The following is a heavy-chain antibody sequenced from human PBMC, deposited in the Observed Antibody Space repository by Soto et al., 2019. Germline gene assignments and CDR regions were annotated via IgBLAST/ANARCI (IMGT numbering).Heavy chain of an antibody. V-gene: IGHV1-69*13. CDR2: IIPIFGTA. J-gene: IGHJ4*02. Sequence: ASAKVSCKASGGTFSSYAISWVRQAPGQGLEWMGGIIPIFGTANYAQKFQGRVTITADESTSTAYMKLSSLRSEDTAVYYCAREQLAAAGSIYYFDYWGQGTLVTVSS. CDR1: GGTFSSYA. D-gene: IGHD6-13*01. CDR3: AREQLAAAGSIYYFDY.